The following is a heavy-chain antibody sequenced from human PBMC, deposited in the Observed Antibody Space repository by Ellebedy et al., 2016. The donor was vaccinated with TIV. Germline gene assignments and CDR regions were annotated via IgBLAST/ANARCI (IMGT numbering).Heavy chain of an antibody. V-gene: IGHV4-59*01. CDR3: AKGSTVTTYSLAFDI. J-gene: IGHJ3*02. CDR1: GGSISSYY. Sequence: MPSETLSLTCTVSGGSISSYYWSWIWQPPGKGLEWIGYIYYSGSTNYNPSLKSRVTISVDTSKNQFSLKLSSVTAADTAVYYCAKGSTVTTYSLAFDIWGQGTMVTVSS. D-gene: IGHD4-17*01. CDR2: IYYSGST.